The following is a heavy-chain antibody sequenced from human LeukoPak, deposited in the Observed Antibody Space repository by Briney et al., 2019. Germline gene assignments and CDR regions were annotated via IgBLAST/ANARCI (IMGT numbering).Heavy chain of an antibody. V-gene: IGHV4-39*01. D-gene: IGHD4-23*01. CDR1: GGSISSSSYY. Sequence: PSETLSLTCTVSGGSISSSSYYWGWIRQPPGKGLEWIGGIYYSGSTYYNPSLKSRVTISVDTSKNQFSLKLSSVTAADTAVYYCATLTTVVTPDSFWGQGTLVTVSS. J-gene: IGHJ4*02. CDR2: IYYSGST. CDR3: ATLTTVVTPDSF.